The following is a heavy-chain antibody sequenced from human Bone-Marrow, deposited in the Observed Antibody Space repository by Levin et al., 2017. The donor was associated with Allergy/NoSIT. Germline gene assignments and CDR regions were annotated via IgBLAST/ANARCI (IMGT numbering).Heavy chain of an antibody. J-gene: IGHJ5*02. D-gene: IGHD7-27*01. Sequence: PGGSLRLSCAASGFTFSNYWMHWVRQVPGKGLMFVSIIKPDGTGANYADSAKGRFTISSDNNKNTLFLQMNNLRAEDTAVYYCTNGLTGEASWGRGPLVTVSS. CDR2: IKPDGTGA. CDR1: GFTFSNYW. V-gene: IGHV3-74*01. CDR3: TNGLTGEAS.